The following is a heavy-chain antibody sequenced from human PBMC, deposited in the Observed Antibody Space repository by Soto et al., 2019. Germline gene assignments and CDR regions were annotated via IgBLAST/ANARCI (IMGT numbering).Heavy chain of an antibody. V-gene: IGHV3-30*18. Sequence: ESGGGVVQPGRSLRLSCAASGFTFSSYGMHWVRQAPGKGLEWVAVISYDGSNKYYADSVKGRFTISRDNSKNTLYLQMNSLRAEDTAVYYCAKGLGDYVNWGQGTLVTVSS. CDR1: GFTFSSYG. D-gene: IGHD4-17*01. J-gene: IGHJ4*02. CDR2: ISYDGSNK. CDR3: AKGLGDYVN.